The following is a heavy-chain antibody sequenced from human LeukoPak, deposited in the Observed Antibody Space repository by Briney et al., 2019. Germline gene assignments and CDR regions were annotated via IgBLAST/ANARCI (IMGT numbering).Heavy chain of an antibody. D-gene: IGHD2-2*01. CDR2: IIPILGIA. J-gene: IGHJ4*02. CDR3: ARSYCSSTSCYSDY. V-gene: IGHV1-69*02. CDR1: GGTFSSYT. Sequence: SVKVSCKASGGTFSSYTISWVRQAPGQGLEWMGRIIPILGIANYARKFQGRVTITADKSTSTAYMELSSLRSEDTAVYYCARSYCSSTSCYSDYWGQGTLVTVSS.